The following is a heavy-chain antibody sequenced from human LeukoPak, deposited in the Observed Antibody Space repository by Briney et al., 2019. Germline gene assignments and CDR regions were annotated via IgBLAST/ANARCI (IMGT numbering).Heavy chain of an antibody. CDR2: IYYNGNT. D-gene: IGHD1-26*01. CDR3: ARITVGAPDAFDI. CDR1: GGSISSYY. J-gene: IGHJ3*02. V-gene: IGHV4-59*01. Sequence: SGTLSLTCTVSGGSISSYYWSWIRQPPGKGLEWIGYIYYNGNTNFNPSLKSRVTISVDTSKNQFSLKLSAVTAADTAVYYCARITVGAPDAFDIWGQGTMVTVSS.